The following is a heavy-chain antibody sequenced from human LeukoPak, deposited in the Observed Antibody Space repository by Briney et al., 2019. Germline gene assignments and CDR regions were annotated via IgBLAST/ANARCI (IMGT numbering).Heavy chain of an antibody. J-gene: IGHJ6*02. D-gene: IGHD6-6*01. Sequence: SETLSLTCAVYGGSFSGYYWSWIRQPPGKGLEWIGEINHSGSTNYNPSLKSRVTISVDTSKNQFSLKLSSVTAADTAVYYCARRFGKELVHRYGMDVWGQGTTVTVSS. CDR2: INHSGST. CDR3: ARRFGKELVHRYGMDV. CDR1: GGSFSGYY. V-gene: IGHV4-34*01.